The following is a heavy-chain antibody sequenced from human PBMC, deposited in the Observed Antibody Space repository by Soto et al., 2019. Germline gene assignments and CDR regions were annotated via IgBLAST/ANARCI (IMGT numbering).Heavy chain of an antibody. V-gene: IGHV1-18*01. CDR3: ARDLDRYCSGGSCSSMDY. D-gene: IGHD2-15*01. Sequence: QVPLVQSGAEVKKPGASVKVSCKASGYTFTSYGISWVRQAPGQGLEWMGWISAYNGNTNYAQKLQGRVTMTTDTSTSTAYMELRSLRSDDTAVYYCARDLDRYCSGGSCSSMDYWGQGTLVTVSS. CDR2: ISAYNGNT. CDR1: GYTFTSYG. J-gene: IGHJ4*02.